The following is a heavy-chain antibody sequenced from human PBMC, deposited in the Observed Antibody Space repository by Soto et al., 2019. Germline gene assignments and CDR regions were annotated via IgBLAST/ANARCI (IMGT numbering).Heavy chain of an antibody. CDR1: AFTFNAYT. CDR3: ARDGYRGRSDGFDV. V-gene: IGHV3-30-3*01. Sequence: QVQLVESGGGVVQPGRSLRLSCAGSAFTFNAYTMHWVRQPPGKGLEWVAVISYDGNSERYTDPVKGRFTVSRDNSKSTLYLQPDSLRSEDTAVYYCARDGYRGRSDGFDVWGQGTMVTVSS. CDR2: ISYDGNSE. D-gene: IGHD5-12*01. J-gene: IGHJ3*01.